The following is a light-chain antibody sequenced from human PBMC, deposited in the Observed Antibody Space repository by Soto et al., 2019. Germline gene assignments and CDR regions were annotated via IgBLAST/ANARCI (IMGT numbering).Light chain of an antibody. CDR2: EVS. Sequence: QSALTQPPSASGSPGQSVTISCTGTSSDVGGYNYVSWYQQHPGKAPKLMIYEVSERPSGVPDRFSGSKSSNTASLTVSGLQAEDEADYYCSSYAGFNNFVFGTGTMVTVL. CDR1: SSDVGGYNY. J-gene: IGLJ1*01. V-gene: IGLV2-8*01. CDR3: SSYAGFNNFV.